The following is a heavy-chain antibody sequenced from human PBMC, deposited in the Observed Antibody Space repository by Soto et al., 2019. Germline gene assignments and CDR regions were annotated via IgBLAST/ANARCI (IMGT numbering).Heavy chain of an antibody. CDR1: GGSISSGDYY. CDR2: IYYSGST. V-gene: IGHV4-30-4*01. J-gene: IGHJ4*02. D-gene: IGHD1-26*01. CDR3: ARDLGWELIAFDY. Sequence: QVQLQESGPGLVKPSQTLSLTCTVSGGSISSGDYYWSWIRQPPGKGLEWIGYIYYSGSTYYNPSPKGRVTISVDTAQNQFPLKLSSVTAADTAVYYCARDLGWELIAFDYWGQGTLVTVSS.